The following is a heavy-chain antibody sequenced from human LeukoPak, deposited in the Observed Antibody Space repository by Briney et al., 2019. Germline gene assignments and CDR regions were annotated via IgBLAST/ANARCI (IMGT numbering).Heavy chain of an antibody. Sequence: GGSLRLSCAASGFTFSSYSMNWVRQAPGKGLEWVGRIKSKTDGGTTDYAAPVKGRFTISRDDSKNTLYLQMNSPKTEDTAVYYCTTDPTVTSYFDYWGQGTLVTVSS. V-gene: IGHV3-15*07. CDR1: GFTFSSYS. CDR3: TTDPTVTSYFDY. CDR2: IKSKTDGGTT. J-gene: IGHJ4*02. D-gene: IGHD4-17*01.